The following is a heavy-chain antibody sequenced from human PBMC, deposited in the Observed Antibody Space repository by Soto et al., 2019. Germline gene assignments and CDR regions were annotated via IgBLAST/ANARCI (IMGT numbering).Heavy chain of an antibody. D-gene: IGHD2-2*01. V-gene: IGHV1-2*02. Sequence: ASVKVSCQASGYTFTGYYMHWVRQAPGQGLEWMGWINPNSGGTNYAQKFQGRVTMTRDTSISTAYMELSRLRSDDTAVYYCAIDKCSSTSCYVFDYWGQGTLVTVS. CDR3: AIDKCSSTSCYVFDY. J-gene: IGHJ4*02. CDR1: GYTFTGYY. CDR2: INPNSGGT.